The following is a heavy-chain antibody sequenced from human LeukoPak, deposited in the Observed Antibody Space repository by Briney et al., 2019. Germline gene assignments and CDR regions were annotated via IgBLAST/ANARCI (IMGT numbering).Heavy chain of an antibody. CDR1: GYTFTAYY. CDR3: AKARGLYCSSTSCYDCDV. Sequence: VASVKVSCKASGYTFTAYYIHWVRQAPGQGLEWMGWINPNSGGTNYAQKFQGRVTLTRGTSITTAYMELNRLRSDDTAVYYCAKARGLYCSSTSCYDCDVWGKGTTVTVSS. CDR2: INPNSGGT. D-gene: IGHD2-2*01. J-gene: IGHJ6*04. V-gene: IGHV1-2*02.